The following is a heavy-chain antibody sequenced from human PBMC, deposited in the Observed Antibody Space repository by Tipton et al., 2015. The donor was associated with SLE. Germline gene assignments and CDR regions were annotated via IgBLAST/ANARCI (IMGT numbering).Heavy chain of an antibody. J-gene: IGHJ4*02. V-gene: IGHV3-30*04. CDR1: GFTFSSYA. CDR2: ISYDGSNK. D-gene: IGHD3-16*02. Sequence: SLRLSCAASGFTFSSYAMHWVRQAPGKGLEWVAVISYDGSNKYYADSVKGRFTISRDNSKNTLYLQMNSLRAEDTAVYYCARASNPQLSYFDYWGQGTLVPVSS. CDR3: ARASNPQLSYFDY.